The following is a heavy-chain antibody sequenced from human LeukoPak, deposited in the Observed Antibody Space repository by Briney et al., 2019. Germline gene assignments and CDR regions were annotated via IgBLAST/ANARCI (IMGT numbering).Heavy chain of an antibody. CDR2: IFYSGST. Sequence: SETLSLTCTVSGGSISSYYWSWIRQPPGKGLEWIGYIFYSGSTNYNPSLKSRVTISVDTSKNQLSLKLNSVTAADTAVYYCARGDGFNRYWGQGTLVTVSS. CDR3: ARGDGFNRY. V-gene: IGHV4-59*12. J-gene: IGHJ4*02. D-gene: IGHD5-24*01. CDR1: GGSISSYY.